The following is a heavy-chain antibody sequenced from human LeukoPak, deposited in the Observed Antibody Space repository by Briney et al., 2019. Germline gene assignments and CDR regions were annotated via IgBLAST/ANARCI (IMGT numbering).Heavy chain of an antibody. J-gene: IGHJ6*02. Sequence: SVKVSCKASGGTFSSYAISWVRQAPGQGLEWMGGIIPIFGTANYAQKFQGRVTITADESTSTAYMELSSLRSEDTAVYYCARRAAAYYYDSSGYYKTPYYYYYGMDVWGQGTTVTVSS. CDR3: ARRAAAYYYDSSGYYKTPYYYYYGMDV. D-gene: IGHD3-22*01. V-gene: IGHV1-69*13. CDR2: IIPIFGTA. CDR1: GGTFSSYA.